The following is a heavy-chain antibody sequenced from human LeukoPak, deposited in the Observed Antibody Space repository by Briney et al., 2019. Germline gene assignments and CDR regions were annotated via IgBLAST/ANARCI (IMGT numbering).Heavy chain of an antibody. Sequence: SETLSLTCTVSGGSISSSSYYWGWIRQTPGKGLEWIGSIYYSGSTNYNPSLKSRVTISVDTSKNQFSLKLSSVTAADTAVYYCARDLRIGSGWSGPPLQSDWGFDPWGQGTLVTVSS. V-gene: IGHV4-39*07. D-gene: IGHD6-19*01. J-gene: IGHJ5*02. CDR2: IYYSGST. CDR3: ARDLRIGSGWSGPPLQSDWGFDP. CDR1: GGSISSSSYY.